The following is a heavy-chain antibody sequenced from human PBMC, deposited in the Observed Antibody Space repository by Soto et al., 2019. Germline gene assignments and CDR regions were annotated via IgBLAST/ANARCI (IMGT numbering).Heavy chain of an antibody. CDR2: ILPVLGTP. CDR3: TRARTSVTSVHPYRYYYAMDS. CDR1: AGTFSNYV. V-gene: IGHV1-69*11. J-gene: IGHJ6*02. D-gene: IGHD4-17*01. Sequence: QIQLVQSGAEVKKPGSSVRVSCKASAGTFSNYVMTWVRQAPGQGLEWLGGILPVLGTPTYAQKFQARLTIVADESTRTAYMELSSLRSEDTAVYYCTRARTSVTSVHPYRYYYAMDSWGQGTTITVSS.